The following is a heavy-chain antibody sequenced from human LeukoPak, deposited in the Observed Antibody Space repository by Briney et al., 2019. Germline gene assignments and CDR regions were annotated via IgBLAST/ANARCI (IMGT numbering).Heavy chain of an antibody. CDR2: MNPNSGNT. CDR3: ARGPVEAVFGVSTED. Sequence: ASAKVSCKASGYTFTSYDINWVRQATGQGLEWMGWMNPNSGNTGYAQKFQGRVSMTRDTSIGTAYMELSSLRSEDTAVYYCARGPVEAVFGVSTEDWGQGTTVTVSS. D-gene: IGHD3-10*02. CDR1: GYTFTSYD. V-gene: IGHV1-8*01. J-gene: IGHJ6*02.